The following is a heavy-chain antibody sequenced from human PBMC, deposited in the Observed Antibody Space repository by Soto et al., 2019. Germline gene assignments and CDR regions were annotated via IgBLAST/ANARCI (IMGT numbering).Heavy chain of an antibody. CDR1: GFTVSSNY. Sequence: EVQLVETGGGLIQPGGSLRLSCAASGFTVSSNYMSWVRQAPGKGLEWVSVIYSGGSTYYADSVKGRFTISRDNSKNTLYLQMNSLRAEDTAVYYCARRGRAYYYGMDVWGQGTTVTVSS. D-gene: IGHD3-10*01. CDR2: IYSGGST. V-gene: IGHV3-53*02. J-gene: IGHJ6*02. CDR3: ARRGRAYYYGMDV.